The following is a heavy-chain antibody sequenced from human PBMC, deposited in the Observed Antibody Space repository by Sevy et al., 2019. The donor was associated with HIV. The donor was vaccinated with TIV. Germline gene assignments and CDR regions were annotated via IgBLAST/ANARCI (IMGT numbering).Heavy chain of an antibody. Sequence: GGCLRLSCAASGFTFSSYWMHWVRQAPGKGLVWVSRIKTDGSDTRYADSVKGRFTISRDNTKNTLYLQMNSLRAEDTAVLFCARRPTDQSGSYWFDPWGQGTLVTVSS. J-gene: IGHJ5*02. D-gene: IGHD1-26*01. CDR3: ARRPTDQSGSYWFDP. V-gene: IGHV3-74*01. CDR1: GFTFSSYW. CDR2: IKTDGSDT.